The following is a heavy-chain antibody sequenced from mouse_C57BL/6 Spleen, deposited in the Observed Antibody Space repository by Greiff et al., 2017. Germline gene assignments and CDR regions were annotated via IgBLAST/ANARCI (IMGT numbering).Heavy chain of an antibody. D-gene: IGHD2-1*01. J-gene: IGHJ3*01. CDR2: IDPSDSYT. CDR3: ARSGGNSAWFAY. Sequence: QVQLKQPGAELVMPGASVKLSCKASGYTFTSYWMHWVKQRPGQGLEWIGEIDPSDSYTNYNQKFKGKSTLTVDKSSSTAYMQLSSLTSEDSAVYYCARSGGNSAWFAYWGQGTLVTVSA. CDR1: GYTFTSYW. V-gene: IGHV1-69*01.